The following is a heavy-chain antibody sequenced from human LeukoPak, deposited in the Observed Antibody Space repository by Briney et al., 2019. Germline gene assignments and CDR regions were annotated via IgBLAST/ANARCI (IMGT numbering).Heavy chain of an antibody. CDR3: ARDRDYYGSGSYYNRIDY. V-gene: IGHV4-59*01. Sequence: SETLSLTCTVSGGSISTYYWSWIRQPPGKGLEWIAYIDYRGSTTYNPSLRSRVTISVDTSRNQFSLKLRSVTAADTAVYYCARDRDYYGSGSYYNRIDYWGQGTLVTVSS. D-gene: IGHD3-10*01. J-gene: IGHJ4*02. CDR1: GGSISTYY. CDR2: IDYRGST.